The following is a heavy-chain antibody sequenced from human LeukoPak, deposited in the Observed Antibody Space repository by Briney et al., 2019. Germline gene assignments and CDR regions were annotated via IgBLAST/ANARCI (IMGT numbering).Heavy chain of an antibody. V-gene: IGHV3-30*04. Sequence: GGSLRLSCAASGFTFSSYAMHWVRQAPGKGLEWVAVISYDGSNKYYADSVKGRFTISRDNAKDSLYLQMNSLRAEDTAVYYCARLREIPVFGVVTKSTSYFDYWGQGTLVTVSS. J-gene: IGHJ4*02. D-gene: IGHD3-3*01. CDR3: ARLREIPVFGVVTKSTSYFDY. CDR2: ISYDGSNK. CDR1: GFTFSSYA.